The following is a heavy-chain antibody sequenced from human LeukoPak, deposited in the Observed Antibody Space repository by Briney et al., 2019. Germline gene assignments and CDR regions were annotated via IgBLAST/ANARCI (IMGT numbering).Heavy chain of an antibody. CDR2: INSDGSST. J-gene: IGHJ4*02. D-gene: IGHD4-17*01. CDR3: ARVGMWVNDYGDPGFDY. CDR1: GFTFSSYW. V-gene: IGHV3-74*01. Sequence: PGGSLRLSCAASGFTFSSYWMHWVRQAPGKGLVWVSRINSDGSSTSYADSVKGRFTISRDNAKNMLYLQMNSLRAEDTAVYYCARVGMWVNDYGDPGFDYWGRGTLVTVSS.